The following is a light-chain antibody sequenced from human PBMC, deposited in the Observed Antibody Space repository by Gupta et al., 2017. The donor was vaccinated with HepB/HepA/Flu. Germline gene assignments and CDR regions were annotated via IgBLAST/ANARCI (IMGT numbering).Light chain of an antibody. CDR1: SSNIGGNT. CDR3: GAWDDNLNGWM. V-gene: IGLV1-44*01. Sequence: QSVLTQPPSVSGTPGQRVTISCSGSSSNIGGNTVNWYQQLPGTAPKLLIYSNNQRPSGVPDRCSASKSGPSTSLAISGLQSDDEADYYCGAWDDNLNGWMFGGGTKLTVL. CDR2: SNN. J-gene: IGLJ3*02.